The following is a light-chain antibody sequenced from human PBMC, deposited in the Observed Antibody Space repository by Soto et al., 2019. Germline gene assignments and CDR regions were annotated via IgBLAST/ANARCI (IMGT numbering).Light chain of an antibody. Sequence: EIVLTQSPGTLSLSPGERATLSCRASPSVSSSYLAWYQQKPGQAPRPLIYGASSRAICIPDRFSGSGSGTDFTLTISRLEPEDFAVDYCQQYGSPPWTFGQGTKVEIK. V-gene: IGKV3-20*01. CDR2: GAS. CDR3: QQYGSPPWT. J-gene: IGKJ1*01. CDR1: PSVSSSY.